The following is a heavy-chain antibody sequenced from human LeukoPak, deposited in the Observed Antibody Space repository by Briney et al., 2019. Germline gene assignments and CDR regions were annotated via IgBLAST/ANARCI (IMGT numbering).Heavy chain of an antibody. D-gene: IGHD2-21*02. CDR2: INHSGST. Sequence: SETLSLTCADYGGSFSGYYWSWIRQPPGKGLEWIGEINHSGSTNYNPSLKSRVTISVDTSKNQFSLKLSSVAAADTAVYYCARDLVAVTKGFDIWGQGTMVSVSS. V-gene: IGHV4-34*01. J-gene: IGHJ3*02. CDR3: ARDLVAVTKGFDI. CDR1: GGSFSGYY.